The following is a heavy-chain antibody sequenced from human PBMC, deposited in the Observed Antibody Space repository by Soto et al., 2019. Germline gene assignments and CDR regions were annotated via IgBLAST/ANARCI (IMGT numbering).Heavy chain of an antibody. D-gene: IGHD3-16*01. J-gene: IGHJ4*02. V-gene: IGHV3-11*01. CDR3: ARDHGGGGLTLEY. CDR2: ISNSGRIT. CDR1: GFTFSDYY. Sequence: PGGSLRLSCRASGFTFSDYYMSWIRQAPGKGLEWVADISNSGRITHHADSVEGRFTIYRDNAKDSLFLQLKNLRPEDSSIYYCARDHGGGGLTLEYWGQGTLVTVSS.